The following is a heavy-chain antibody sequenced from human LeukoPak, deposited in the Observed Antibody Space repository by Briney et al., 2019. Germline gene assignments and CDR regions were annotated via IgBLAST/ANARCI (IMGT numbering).Heavy chain of an antibody. V-gene: IGHV3-30*03. D-gene: IGHD5-18*01. Sequence: GGSLRLSCAASGFTISSYGMHWVRQAPGKGLEWVAVISYDGSNKYYADSVKGRFTISRDNSKNTLYLQMNSLRAEDTAVYYCARDRPVDTIPMAVWGQGTPVTVSS. CDR2: ISYDGSNK. CDR3: ARDRPVDTIPMAV. CDR1: GFTISSYG. J-gene: IGHJ6*02.